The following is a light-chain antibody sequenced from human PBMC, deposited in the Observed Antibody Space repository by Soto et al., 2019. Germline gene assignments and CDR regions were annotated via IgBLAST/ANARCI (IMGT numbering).Light chain of an antibody. J-gene: IGKJ3*01. CDR2: RAS. CDR1: QTISTW. Sequence: DIQMTQSPSTLSASVGDRVTITCRASQTISTWLAWFQQKPGKAPNLLIYRASSLESGVPSRFRGSGSESEFTLTISGLQHDDFATYYCQQYKSYPFTFGPGTKVDIK. CDR3: QQYKSYPFT. V-gene: IGKV1-5*03.